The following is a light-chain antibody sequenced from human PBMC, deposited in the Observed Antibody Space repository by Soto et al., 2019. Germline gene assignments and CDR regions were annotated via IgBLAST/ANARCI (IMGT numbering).Light chain of an antibody. CDR1: SSDVGGYEF. CDR2: EVS. Sequence: QSALTQPASVSGSPGQSITISCTGTSSDVGGYEFVSWYQQHPGKAPKLMIYEVSKRPSGIPDRFSGSKSGNTASLTISGLQAADEADYYCSLYTSENAYVFGTGTKVTVL. CDR3: SLYTSENAYV. J-gene: IGLJ1*01. V-gene: IGLV2-14*01.